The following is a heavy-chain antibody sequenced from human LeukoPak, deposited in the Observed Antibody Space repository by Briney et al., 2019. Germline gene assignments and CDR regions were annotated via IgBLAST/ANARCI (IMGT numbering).Heavy chain of an antibody. CDR2: IYYSGST. CDR3: ASRNYDFWSGYSYFDY. V-gene: IGHV4-31*03. CDR1: GGSISSGGYY. D-gene: IGHD3-3*01. Sequence: PSRTLSLTCTVSGGSISSGGYYWSWIRQHPGKGLEWIGYIYYSGSTYYNPSLKSRVTISVDTSKNQFSLKLSSVTAADTAVYYCASRNYDFWSGYSYFDYWGQGTLVTVSS. J-gene: IGHJ4*02.